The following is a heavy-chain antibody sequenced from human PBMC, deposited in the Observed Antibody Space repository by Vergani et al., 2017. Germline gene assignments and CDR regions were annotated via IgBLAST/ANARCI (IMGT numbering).Heavy chain of an antibody. Sequence: EVQLVESGGGIVKPGGSLRLSCVAAGFSFRNAWRNWVRRTPGKGLEWVGRIKSTFDRGTTDSAAAVKGRFTISRDDSKNTLFLQMNGLKTEDIGVYYCTTDPRYCGDGSCYWLRDHHYYGMDVWGQGTTVTVSS. V-gene: IGHV3-15*07. D-gene: IGHD2-21*01. J-gene: IGHJ6*02. CDR1: GFSFRNAW. CDR3: TTDPRYCGDGSCYWLRDHHYYGMDV. CDR2: IKSTFDRGTT.